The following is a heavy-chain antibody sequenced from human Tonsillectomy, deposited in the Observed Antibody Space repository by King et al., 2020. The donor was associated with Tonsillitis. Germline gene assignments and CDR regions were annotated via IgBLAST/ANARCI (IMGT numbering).Heavy chain of an antibody. CDR1: GGSISSAGYY. Sequence: QLQESGPGLVKPLQTLSLTCTVSGGSISSAGYYWSWIRQHPGKGLEWIGYISYSGNTFYNPSLKSRLIISVDTSKNQFSLKVYSVNAADTAVYYCASTSPPYYYYYMDVWGKGTTVIVSS. D-gene: IGHD3-3*01. CDR2: ISYSGNT. CDR3: ASTSPPYYYYYMDV. J-gene: IGHJ6*03. V-gene: IGHV4-31*03.